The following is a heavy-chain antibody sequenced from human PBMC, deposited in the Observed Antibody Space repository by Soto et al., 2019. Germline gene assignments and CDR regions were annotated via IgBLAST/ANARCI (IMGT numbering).Heavy chain of an antibody. D-gene: IGHD3-16*02. CDR3: ARSLSSDFNWFDP. CDR2: IYCLGGT. Sequence: SETLSLTCTVSGGSISSSTYYWGWIRQPPGKGLEWIGSIYCLGGTYYNPSLESRVTISVDTSRTRFYLKVNSVTAADTALYVCARSLSSDFNWFDPWGQGTLVTVS. CDR1: GGSISSSTYY. V-gene: IGHV4-39*01. J-gene: IGHJ5*02.